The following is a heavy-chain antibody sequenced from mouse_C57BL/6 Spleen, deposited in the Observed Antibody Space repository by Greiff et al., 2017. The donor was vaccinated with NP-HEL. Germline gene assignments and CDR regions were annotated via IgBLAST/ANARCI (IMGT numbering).Heavy chain of an antibody. D-gene: IGHD1-1*01. CDR3: ARSGAYYGSLWYFDV. Sequence: QVQLQQPGAELVKPGASVKLSCKASGYTFTSYWMQWVKQRPGQGLEWIGEIDPSDSYTNYNQKFKGKATLTVDTSSSTAYMQLSSLTSEDSAVYYCARSGAYYGSLWYFDVWGTGTTVTVSS. J-gene: IGHJ1*03. CDR2: IDPSDSYT. CDR1: GYTFTSYW. V-gene: IGHV1-50*01.